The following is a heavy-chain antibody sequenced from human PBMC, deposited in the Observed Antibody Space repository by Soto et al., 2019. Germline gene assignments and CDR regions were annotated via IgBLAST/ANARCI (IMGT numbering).Heavy chain of an antibody. CDR1: GVTFSSYA. V-gene: IGHV1-69*01. CDR2: IIPISGTT. J-gene: IGHJ6*02. Sequence: QVQLVQSGAEVKKPGSSVKVSCKASGVTFSSYAISWVRQAPGQGIEWMGGIIPISGTTNYAQKFQGRVTITADESTSTAYMELSSLRSEDTAVYYCARSQGSSTSLEIYYYYYYGMDVWGQGTTVTVSS. CDR3: ARSQGSSTSLEIYYYYYYGMDV. D-gene: IGHD2-2*01.